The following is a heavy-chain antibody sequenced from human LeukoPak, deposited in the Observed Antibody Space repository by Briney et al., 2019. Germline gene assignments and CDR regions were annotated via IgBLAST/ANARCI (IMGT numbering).Heavy chain of an antibody. CDR3: ARWSGSSFDL. Sequence: GASVKVSCKASGGTFSSYAISWVRQAPGQGLEWMGRIIPIFGTANYAQKFQGRVTITTDESTSTAYMELSSLRAEDTAVYYCARWSGSSFDLWGQGTLVTVSS. J-gene: IGHJ5*02. CDR1: GGTFSSYA. CDR2: IIPIFGTA. D-gene: IGHD3-3*01. V-gene: IGHV1-69*05.